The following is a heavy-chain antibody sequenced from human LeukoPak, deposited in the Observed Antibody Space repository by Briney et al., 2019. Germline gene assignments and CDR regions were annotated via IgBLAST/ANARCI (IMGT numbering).Heavy chain of an antibody. CDR1: GGSISSYY. CDR2: IYYSGST. Sequence: SETLSLTCTVSGGSISSYYWSWIRQPPGKGLEWIGHIYYSGSTNYNPSLKSRVTISVDTSKNQFSLKLSSVTAADTAVYYCARAYCGGDCYDGIYFDYWGQGTLVTVSS. J-gene: IGHJ4*02. V-gene: IGHV4-59*08. CDR3: ARAYCGGDCYDGIYFDY. D-gene: IGHD2-21*02.